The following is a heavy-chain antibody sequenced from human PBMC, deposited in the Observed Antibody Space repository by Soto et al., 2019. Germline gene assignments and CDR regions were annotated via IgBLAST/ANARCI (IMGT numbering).Heavy chain of an antibody. CDR3: AKVPPDENYYDSSGYLDY. CDR1: GFTFSSYA. CDR2: ISGSGGST. J-gene: IGHJ4*02. Sequence: GGSLRLSCAASGFTFSSYAMSWVRQAPGKGLEWVSAISGSGGSTYYADSVKGRFTISRDNSKNTLYLQMNSLRAEDTAVYYCAKVPPDENYYDSSGYLDYWGQGTLVTVS. V-gene: IGHV3-23*01. D-gene: IGHD3-22*01.